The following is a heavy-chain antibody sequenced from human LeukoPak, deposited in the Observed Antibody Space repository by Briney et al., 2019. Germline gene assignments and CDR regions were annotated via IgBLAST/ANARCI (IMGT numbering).Heavy chain of an antibody. CDR3: ARPRARDSSSCAFDI. D-gene: IGHD6-6*01. V-gene: IGHV4-4*07. CDR1: GGSISSYY. J-gene: IGHJ3*02. CDR2: IYTSGNT. Sequence: SETLSLTCTVSGGSISSYYWSWIRQPAGKGLEWIGRIYTSGNTNYNPSLKSRVTMSVDTSKNQFSLKLSSVTAADTAVYYCARPRARDSSSCAFDIWGHGTMVTVSS.